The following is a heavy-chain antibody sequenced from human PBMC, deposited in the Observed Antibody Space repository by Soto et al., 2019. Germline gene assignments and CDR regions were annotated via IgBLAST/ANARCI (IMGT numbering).Heavy chain of an antibody. CDR2: IYYSGST. V-gene: IGHV4-39*01. D-gene: IGHD4-17*01. CDR1: GGSISSSSYY. CDR3: ARRVADYGDPGVDY. Sequence: QLQLQESGPGLVKPSETLSLTCTVSGGSISSSSYYWGWIRQPPGKGLEWIGSIYYSGSTYYNPSLMSRGTISVDTSKNQFSLKLSSVTAADTAVYYCARRVADYGDPGVDYWGQGTLVTVSS. J-gene: IGHJ4*02.